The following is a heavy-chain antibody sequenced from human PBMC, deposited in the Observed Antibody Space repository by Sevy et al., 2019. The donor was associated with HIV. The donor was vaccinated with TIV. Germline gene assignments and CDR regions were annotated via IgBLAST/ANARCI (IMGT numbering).Heavy chain of an antibody. V-gene: IGHV3-11*01. CDR3: ARGSGTYFASH. CDR2: ISSGSDIK. J-gene: IGHJ4*02. D-gene: IGHD1-26*01. CDR1: GFTFSDYY. Sequence: GESLKISCAASGFTFSDYYMSWIRQAPGRGLQWVSYISSGSDIKYYADSVKGRFTISRDNAKNSLLLQMNSLRVEDTAIYYCARGSGTYFASHWGQGTLITVSS.